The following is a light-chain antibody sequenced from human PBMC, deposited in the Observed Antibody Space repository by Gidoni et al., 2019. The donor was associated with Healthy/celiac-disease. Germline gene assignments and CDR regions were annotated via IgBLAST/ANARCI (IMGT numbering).Light chain of an antibody. CDR2: WAS. CDR3: QQYYSTPT. J-gene: IGKJ4*01. V-gene: IGKV4-1*01. Sequence: DVVMTQPQDSLAVSLGERANMNCKSSQSVLYSSNNKNYLAWYQRKPGQPPKLLIYWASTRESGVPDRFSGSGSGTDFTLTISSLQDEDVAVYYCQQYYSTPTFGGGTKVEIK. CDR1: QSVLYSSNNKNY.